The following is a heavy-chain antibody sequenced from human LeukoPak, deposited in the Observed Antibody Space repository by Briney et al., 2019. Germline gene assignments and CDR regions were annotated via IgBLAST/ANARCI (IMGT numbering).Heavy chain of an antibody. CDR1: GFTFSSYA. D-gene: IGHD3-22*01. Sequence: GGSLRLSCAASGFTFSSYAMSWVRQAPGKGLEWVSAISGSGGSTYYAGSVKGRFTISRDNSKNTLYLQMNSLRAEDTAVYYCAKAVPLYDSSGYYYFDYWGQGTLVTVSS. J-gene: IGHJ4*02. CDR2: ISGSGGST. CDR3: AKAVPLYDSSGYYYFDY. V-gene: IGHV3-23*01.